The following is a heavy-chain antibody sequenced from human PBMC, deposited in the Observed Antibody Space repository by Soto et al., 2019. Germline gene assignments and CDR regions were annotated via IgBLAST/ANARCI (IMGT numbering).Heavy chain of an antibody. CDR3: LTASPFHY. CDR2: IKSKIDGETT. CDR1: GFTFTNAW. Sequence: EVQLVESGGGLVKPGGSLRLSCAASGFTFTNAWMNWVRQAPGKGLEWVGHIKSKIDGETTDYAAPVKGRFTISRDDSKTTLYLEMNSLKTEDTGIYYCLTASPFHYWGQGALVTVSS. V-gene: IGHV3-15*07. D-gene: IGHD7-27*01. J-gene: IGHJ4*02.